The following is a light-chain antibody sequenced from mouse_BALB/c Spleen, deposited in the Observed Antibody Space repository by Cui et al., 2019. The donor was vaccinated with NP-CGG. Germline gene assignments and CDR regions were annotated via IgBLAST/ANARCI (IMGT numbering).Light chain of an antibody. CDR1: TGAVTTSNY. CDR3: VLWYNNHWV. CDR2: GTN. J-gene: IGLJ1*01. V-gene: IGLV1*01. Sequence: QAVVTTESALTTSPGETVTLTCRSSTGAVTTSNYANWVQEKPDHLFTGLIGGTNNRAPGVPARFSGFLIGDKAALTITGAQTEDEAIYFCVLWYNNHWVFGGGTKLTVL.